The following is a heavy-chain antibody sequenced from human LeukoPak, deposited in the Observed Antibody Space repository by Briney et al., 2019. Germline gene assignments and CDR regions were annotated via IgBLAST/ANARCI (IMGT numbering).Heavy chain of an antibody. V-gene: IGHV4-34*01. Sequence: SETLSLTCAVYGVSFSGYYWSWIRQPPGKGLEWIGEINHSGSTNYNPSLKSRVTISVDTSKNQFSLKLSSVTAADTAVYYCAREGRYYGSGSYYKTKTFDYWGQGTLVTVSS. CDR1: GVSFSGYY. D-gene: IGHD3-10*01. CDR3: AREGRYYGSGSYYKTKTFDY. CDR2: INHSGST. J-gene: IGHJ4*02.